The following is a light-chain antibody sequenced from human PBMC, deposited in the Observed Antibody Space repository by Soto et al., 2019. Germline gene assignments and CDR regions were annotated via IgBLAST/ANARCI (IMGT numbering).Light chain of an antibody. Sequence: QSVLTQVASVSGSPGQSITISCTGTSSDIGVRDFVSWYLQHPGKAPKLIIYNVNYRTSGVSDRFSGSKSGNTASLTISGLQVYDESNYYCISYTNTTTVIFCGGTKVTVL. CDR1: SSDIGVRDF. CDR3: ISYTNTTTVI. J-gene: IGLJ2*01. CDR2: NVN. V-gene: IGLV2-14*03.